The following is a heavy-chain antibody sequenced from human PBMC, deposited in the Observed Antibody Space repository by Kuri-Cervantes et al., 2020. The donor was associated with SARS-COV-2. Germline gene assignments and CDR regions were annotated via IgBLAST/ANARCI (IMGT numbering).Heavy chain of an antibody. V-gene: IGHV4-34*01. Sequence: SETLSLTCAVYGGSFSGYYWSWIRQPPGKGLEWIGEINHSGSTNYNPSLKSRVTISVDTSKNQFSLKLSSVTAADTAVYHCAGGYYYDSSGPVLRYCFDYWGQGTLVTVSS. CDR3: AGGYYYDSSGPVLRYCFDY. J-gene: IGHJ4*02. CDR2: INHSGST. CDR1: GGSFSGYY. D-gene: IGHD3-22*01.